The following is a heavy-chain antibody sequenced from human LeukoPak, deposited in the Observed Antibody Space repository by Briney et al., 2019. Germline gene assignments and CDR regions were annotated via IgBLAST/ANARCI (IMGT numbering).Heavy chain of an antibody. CDR1: GFPLSSYW. Sequence: GGSLRLSCAASGFPLSSYWMTWVRQTPGKGLEWVANIKHDGSDAYYADSVSGRLTVSRDNAKNSLYLQMNSLRAEDTAVYYCVKGGWIHILDCWGQGTLVTVSP. D-gene: IGHD5-18*01. V-gene: IGHV3-7*01. CDR2: IKHDGSDA. CDR3: VKGGWIHILDC. J-gene: IGHJ4*02.